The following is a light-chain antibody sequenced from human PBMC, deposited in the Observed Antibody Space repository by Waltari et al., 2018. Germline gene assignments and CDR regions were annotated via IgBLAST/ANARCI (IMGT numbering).Light chain of an antibody. CDR2: GAS. Sequence: EKVMTQSPATLSVSPGERATLSCRASQSVSSNLAWYQQKPGQAPRLLIYGASTRATGIPARFSGSGSGTEFTLTINNLQSEDFAVYYCQQYNDWPPTYTFGQGTKLEIK. J-gene: IGKJ2*01. V-gene: IGKV3-15*01. CDR3: QQYNDWPPTYT. CDR1: QSVSSN.